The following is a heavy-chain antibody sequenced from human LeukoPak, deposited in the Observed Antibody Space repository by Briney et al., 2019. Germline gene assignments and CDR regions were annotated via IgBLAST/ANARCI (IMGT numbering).Heavy chain of an antibody. CDR2: ISAYNSAYNGNT. J-gene: IGHJ4*02. D-gene: IGHD3-16*01. V-gene: IGHV1-18*01. CDR3: ARWDGLGGETGIVY. Sequence: ASVKVSCKASGYTFNSYDISWVRQAPGQGLEWMGWISAYNSAYNGNTHYAQKLQGRVTMTTDTSTNTGWMGLRSLISDETGVYYCARWDGLGGETGIVYWGQGTLVTVSS. CDR1: GYTFNSYD.